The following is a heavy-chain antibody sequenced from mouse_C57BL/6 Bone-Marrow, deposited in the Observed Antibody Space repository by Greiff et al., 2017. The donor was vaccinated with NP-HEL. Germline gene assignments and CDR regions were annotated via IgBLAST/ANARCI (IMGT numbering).Heavy chain of an antibody. J-gene: IGHJ2*01. D-gene: IGHD1-1*01. CDR1: GYTFTSYW. CDR3: AREEKNYYGLFDY. Sequence: QVQLQQPGAELVRPGTSVKLSCKASGYTFTSYWMHWVKQRPGQGLEWIGVIDPSDSYTNYNQKFKGKATLTVDTSSSTAYMQLSSLTSEDSAVYYCAREEKNYYGLFDYWGQGTTLTVSS. V-gene: IGHV1-59*01. CDR2: IDPSDSYT.